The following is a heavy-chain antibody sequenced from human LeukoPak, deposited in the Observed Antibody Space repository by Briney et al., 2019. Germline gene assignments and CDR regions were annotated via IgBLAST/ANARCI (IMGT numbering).Heavy chain of an antibody. J-gene: IGHJ4*02. D-gene: IGHD2-8*01. Sequence: ASVKVSCKASGYTFTGYDMYWVRQAPGQGLEWVGWISPNSGGANFAQKFQGRVTMTRDTSISTAYLELSRLTSDDTAVYYCARDGDSLMVDFDYWGQGTLVTVSS. V-gene: IGHV1-2*02. CDR1: GYTFTGYD. CDR3: ARDGDSLMVDFDY. CDR2: ISPNSGGA.